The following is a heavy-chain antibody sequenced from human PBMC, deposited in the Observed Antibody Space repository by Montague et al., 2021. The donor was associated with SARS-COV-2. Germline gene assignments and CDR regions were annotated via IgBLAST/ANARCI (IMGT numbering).Heavy chain of an antibody. D-gene: IGHD1-1*01. CDR1: GGFISVSSYY. Sequence: SETLSLTCTVSGGFISVSSYYWVWIRQPPGKGLEWIGSIYYGGTADYNPSLKSRVTISVDTSNNQFSLKLTSLTATDTAVYSCANSPLRTSGANWYDKYFQHWGQGTRVTVSS. CDR3: ANSPLRTSGANWYDKYFQH. CDR2: IYYGGTA. J-gene: IGHJ1*01. V-gene: IGHV4-39*07.